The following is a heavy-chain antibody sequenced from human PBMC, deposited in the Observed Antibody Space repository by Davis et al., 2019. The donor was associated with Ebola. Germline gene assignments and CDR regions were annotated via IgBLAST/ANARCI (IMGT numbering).Heavy chain of an antibody. J-gene: IGHJ3*02. CDR2: IDHRGDI. CDR3: ARDYDSSGYRYPNDAFHI. V-gene: IGHV4-34*01. D-gene: IGHD3-22*01. Sequence: PSETLSFTCAVYGGSLSDYYWSWIRQPPGEGLEWIGEIDHRGDIKYNPFLKSRATLSIDTSTRQISLKLTSVTAADTAVYYCARDYDSSGYRYPNDAFHIWGQGTMVTVSS. CDR1: GGSLSDYY.